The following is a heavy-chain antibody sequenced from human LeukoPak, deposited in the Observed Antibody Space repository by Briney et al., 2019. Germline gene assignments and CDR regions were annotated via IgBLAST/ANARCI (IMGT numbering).Heavy chain of an antibody. CDR1: GFTFSSYG. Sequence: GGPLRLSCAASGFTFSSYGMHWVRQAPGKGLKWVAVISYDGSNKYYADSVKGRFTISRDNAQNSLYLQMNSLRAEDTAVYYCARDRGYYVFDYWGQGTLVTVSS. J-gene: IGHJ4*02. CDR3: ARDRGYYVFDY. D-gene: IGHD3-22*01. CDR2: ISYDGSNK. V-gene: IGHV3-30*03.